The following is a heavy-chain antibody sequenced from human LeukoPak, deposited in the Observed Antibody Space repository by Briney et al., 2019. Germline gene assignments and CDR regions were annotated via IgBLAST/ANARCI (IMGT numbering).Heavy chain of an antibody. CDR1: GYTFTSYG. V-gene: IGHV1-18*01. D-gene: IGHD3-22*01. CDR3: ASGASSGYYHYYYMDV. CDR2: ISAYNGNT. Sequence: ASVKVSCKASGYTFTSYGISWVRQAPGQGLEWMGWISAYNGNTNYAQKLQGRVTMTTDTSTSTAYMELRSLRSDDTAVYYCASGASSGYYHYYYMDVWGQGTMVTVSS. J-gene: IGHJ6*03.